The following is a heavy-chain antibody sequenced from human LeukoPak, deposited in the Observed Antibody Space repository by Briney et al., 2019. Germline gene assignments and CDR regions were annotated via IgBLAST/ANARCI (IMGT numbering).Heavy chain of an antibody. CDR3: ARDAVDTAMKA. V-gene: IGHV1-69*05. J-gene: IGHJ5*02. CDR1: GGTFISYA. CDR2: IIPIFGTA. Sequence: ASVKVSCKAAGGTFISYAISWVRQAPGQGGEWMGRIIPIFGTANYAQKFQGRVTITTDESTSTAYMELSSLRSEDTAVYYCARDAVDTAMKAWGQGTLVTVSS. D-gene: IGHD5-18*01.